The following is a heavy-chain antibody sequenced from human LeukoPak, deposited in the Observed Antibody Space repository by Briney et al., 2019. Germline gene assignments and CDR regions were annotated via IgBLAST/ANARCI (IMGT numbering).Heavy chain of an antibody. V-gene: IGHV1-2*02. CDR3: ARGGYCTNGVCYKYYYYYYMDV. D-gene: IGHD2-8*01. Sequence: ASVKVSCKASGYTFTGYYIHWVRQAPGQGLEWMGWINPNIGDTNYAQKFQGRVTMTRDPSTSPAYMELSRLRSDDTAVYSCARGGYCTNGVCYKYYYYYYMDVWGKGTTVTVSS. CDR1: GYTFTGYY. CDR2: INPNIGDT. J-gene: IGHJ6*03.